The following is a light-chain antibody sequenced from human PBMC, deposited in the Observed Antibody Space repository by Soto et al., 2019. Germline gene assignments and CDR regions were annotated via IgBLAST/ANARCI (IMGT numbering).Light chain of an antibody. Sequence: EIVLTQSPDTLSLSPGERATLSYRASQSVRKNYLAWYQQKPGQAPRFLIYDASSRATGIPDRFSGSGSGTDFTLTISRLEPEDFAVYYCQQYGRSPLTFGGGTKVEIK. CDR2: DAS. CDR1: QSVRKNY. CDR3: QQYGRSPLT. J-gene: IGKJ4*01. V-gene: IGKV3-20*01.